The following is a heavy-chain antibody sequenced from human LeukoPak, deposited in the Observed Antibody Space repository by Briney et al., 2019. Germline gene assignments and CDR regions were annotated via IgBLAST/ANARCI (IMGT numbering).Heavy chain of an antibody. D-gene: IGHD3-9*01. CDR1: GGSFSGYY. CDR3: ARGGILTGYPSYYYYYYGMDV. V-gene: IGHV4-34*01. J-gene: IGHJ6*02. CDR2: INHSGST. Sequence: SETLSLTCAAYGGSFSGYYWSWIRQPPGKGLEWIGEINHSGSTNYNPSLKSRVTISVDTSKNQFSLKLSSVTAADTAVYYCARGGILTGYPSYYYYYYGMDVWGQGTTVTVSS.